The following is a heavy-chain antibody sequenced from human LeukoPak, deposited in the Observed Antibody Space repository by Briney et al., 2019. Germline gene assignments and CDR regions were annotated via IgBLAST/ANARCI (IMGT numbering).Heavy chain of an antibody. Sequence: ASVKVSCKASGYTFTSYGISWVRQAPGQGLEWMGWISAYNGNTNYAQKLQGRVTMTTDTSTSTAYMELRSLRSDDTAVYYCARATLSGGTYGDYSYYFDYWGQGTLVTVSS. J-gene: IGHJ4*02. CDR2: ISAYNGNT. CDR1: GYTFTSYG. CDR3: ARATLSGGTYGDYSYYFDY. D-gene: IGHD4-17*01. V-gene: IGHV1-18*01.